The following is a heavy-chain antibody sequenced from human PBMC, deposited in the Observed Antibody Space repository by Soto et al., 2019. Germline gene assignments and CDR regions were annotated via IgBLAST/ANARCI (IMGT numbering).Heavy chain of an antibody. CDR2: ISYDGSNK. CDR1: GFTFSSYG. Sequence: PGGSLRLSCSASGFTFSSYGMHWVRQAPGKGLEWVAVISYDGSNKYYADSVKGRFTVSRDNSKNTLYLQMNSLRAEDTAVYYCAKRFLLGYCSGGSCLTNGMDVWGQGTTVTVSS. D-gene: IGHD2-15*01. CDR3: AKRFLLGYCSGGSCLTNGMDV. J-gene: IGHJ6*02. V-gene: IGHV3-30*18.